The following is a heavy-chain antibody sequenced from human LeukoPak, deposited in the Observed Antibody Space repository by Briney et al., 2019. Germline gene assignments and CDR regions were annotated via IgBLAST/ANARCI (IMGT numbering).Heavy chain of an antibody. CDR2: ISYDGCNK. D-gene: IGHD5-24*01. CDR1: GFTFSSYG. CDR3: AKDWASYNYVDYFDY. Sequence: PGRSLRLSCAASGFTFSSYGMHWVRQAPGKGLEWVAVISYDGCNKYYADSVKGRFTISRDNSKNTLYLQMNSLRAEDTAVYYCAKDWASYNYVDYFDYWGQGTLVTVSS. J-gene: IGHJ4*02. V-gene: IGHV3-30*18.